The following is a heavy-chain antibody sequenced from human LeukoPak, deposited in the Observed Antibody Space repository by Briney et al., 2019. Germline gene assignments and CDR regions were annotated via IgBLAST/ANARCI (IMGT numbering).Heavy chain of an antibody. CDR3: ARFPRITGTTSDGFDI. CDR2: VYHSGST. D-gene: IGHD1-7*01. Sequence: SETLSLTCAVSGGSISSGSYSWSWIRQPPGKGLEWIGYVYHSGSTYYNPSLKSRVTISVDRSKNQFSLKLTSVTAADTAVYYCARFPRITGTTSDGFDIWGQGTMVTVSS. CDR1: GGSISSGSYS. V-gene: IGHV4-30-2*01. J-gene: IGHJ3*02.